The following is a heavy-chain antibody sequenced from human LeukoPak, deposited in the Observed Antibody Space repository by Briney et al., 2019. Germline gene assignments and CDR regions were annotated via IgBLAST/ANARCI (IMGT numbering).Heavy chain of an antibody. Sequence: SVKVSCKASGGTFSSYAISWVRQAPGQGLEWMGGIIPIFGTANYAQKFQGRVTITADKSTSTAYMELSSLRSEDTAVYYCAREWFGEFIGGYCFNYWGQGTLVTVSS. V-gene: IGHV1-69*06. CDR2: IIPIFGTA. D-gene: IGHD3-10*01. CDR1: GGTFSSYA. CDR3: AREWFGEFIGGYCFNY. J-gene: IGHJ4*02.